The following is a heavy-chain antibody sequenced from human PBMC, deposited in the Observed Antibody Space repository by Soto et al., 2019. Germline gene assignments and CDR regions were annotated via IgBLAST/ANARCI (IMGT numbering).Heavy chain of an antibody. CDR2: IYYSGST. CDR1: GGSISSSSYY. J-gene: IGHJ6*02. D-gene: IGHD3-22*01. CDR3: ATQTFYDSSVYYWAGDYYYGMDV. V-gene: IGHV4-39*01. Sequence: PSETLSLTCTVSGGSISSSSYYWGWIRQPPGKGLEWIGSIYYSGSTYYNPSLKSRVTISVDTSKDQFSLKLSSVTAADTAVYYCATQTFYDSSVYYWAGDYYYGMDVWGQGTTVTVSS.